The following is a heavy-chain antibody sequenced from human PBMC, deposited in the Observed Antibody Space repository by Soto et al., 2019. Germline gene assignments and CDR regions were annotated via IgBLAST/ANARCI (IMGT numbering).Heavy chain of an antibody. CDR1: GGSISSSSYY. CDR3: ARHERGDILTGYYTGLDY. V-gene: IGHV4-39*01. Sequence: SETLSLTCTVSGGSISSSSYYWGWIRHAPGKGLEWIGSIYYSGSTYYNPSLKSRVTISVDTSKNQFSLKLSSVTAADTAVYYCARHERGDILTGYYTGLDYWGQGTLVTVSS. CDR2: IYYSGST. J-gene: IGHJ4*02. D-gene: IGHD3-9*01.